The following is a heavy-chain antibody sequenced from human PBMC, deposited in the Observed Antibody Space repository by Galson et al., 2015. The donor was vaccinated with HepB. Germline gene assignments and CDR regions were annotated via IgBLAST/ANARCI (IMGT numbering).Heavy chain of an antibody. D-gene: IGHD3-22*01. CDR3: ARAPHPYYYVSSGYYFDY. CDR2: IHHREGT. V-gene: IGHV4-34*01. CDR1: GGSFTDYY. J-gene: IGHJ4*02. Sequence: SETLSLTCAVYGGSFTDYYWTWIRQPPGKGLEWLGEIHHREGTNYNPSLKSRVTISEDTSRNQFSLKLTSVTAADTAVYYCARAPHPYYYVSSGYYFDYWGQGALVTVSS.